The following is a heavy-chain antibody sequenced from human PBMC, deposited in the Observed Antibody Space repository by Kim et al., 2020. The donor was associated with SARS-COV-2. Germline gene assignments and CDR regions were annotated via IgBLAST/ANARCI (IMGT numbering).Heavy chain of an antibody. V-gene: IGHV3-23*01. CDR1: GFTFSSYA. CDR3: AKDPLGSGSYYGDGFDY. Sequence: GGSLRLSCAASGFTFSSYAMSWVRQAPGKGLEWVSAISGSGGSTYYADSVKGRFTISRDNSKNTLYLQMNSLRAEDTAVYYCAKDPLGSGSYYGDGFDYWGQGTLVTVSS. CDR2: ISGSGGST. D-gene: IGHD1-26*01. J-gene: IGHJ4*02.